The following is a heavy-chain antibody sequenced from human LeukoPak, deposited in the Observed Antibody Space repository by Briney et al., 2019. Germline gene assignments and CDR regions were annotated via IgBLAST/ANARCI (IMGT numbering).Heavy chain of an antibody. V-gene: IGHV1-8*03. J-gene: IGHJ6*03. D-gene: IGHD3-10*01. CDR2: VNPYNDKT. CDR3: AIYRSLRGVTSRPIYYYYYMDV. Sequence: ASVTVSYKPSVYTFNTFDINWVRQATGQGPEWMGWVNPYNDKTVYAPKFQGRVSISSNNSINTAYMEFSGLKSDDAAVYVCAIYRSLRGVTSRPIYYYYYMDVWGGGTTVTVSS. CDR1: VYTFNTFD.